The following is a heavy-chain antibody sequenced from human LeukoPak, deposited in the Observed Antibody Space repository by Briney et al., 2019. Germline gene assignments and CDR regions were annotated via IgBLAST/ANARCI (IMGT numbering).Heavy chain of an antibody. Sequence: GGSLRFSCAASGFTFCTYSMNWVRQAQGNGLEWVSSTISSSSYIYYADSVKCRFTISRDNAKRSLYLQMNSLRAEDTAVYYCARDFSGDYYDSSGYYDFGIDYWGQGTLVTVSS. CDR2: TISSSSYI. J-gene: IGHJ4*02. CDR1: GFTFCTYS. D-gene: IGHD3-22*01. V-gene: IGHV3-21*01. CDR3: ARDFSGDYYDSSGYYDFGIDY.